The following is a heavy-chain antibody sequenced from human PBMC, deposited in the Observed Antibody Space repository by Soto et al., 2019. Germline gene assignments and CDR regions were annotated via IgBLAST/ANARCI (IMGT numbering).Heavy chain of an antibody. CDR1: GYTFSGYY. CDR3: ARSLLNVILPLGY. V-gene: IGHV1-2*02. CDR2: INTLSGDT. D-gene: IGHD3-3*02. J-gene: IGHJ4*02. Sequence: PSVQVSCKASGYTFSGYYMHWVRQAPGQGLEWMGWINTLSGDTSFPQKFQGRLAMTRDTSIDTAFMEVSRLTSDDTAIYYCARSLLNVILPLGYWGQGTLVTVSS.